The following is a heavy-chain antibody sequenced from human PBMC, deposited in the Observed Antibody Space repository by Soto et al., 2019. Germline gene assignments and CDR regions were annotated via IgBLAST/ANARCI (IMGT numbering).Heavy chain of an antibody. CDR1: GFTFSNAW. V-gene: IGHV3-15*07. CDR3: STVNYSATAKIRFEY. D-gene: IGHD1-26*01. CDR2: IKSKADGGTP. Sequence: GGSLRLSCAASGFTFSNAWINWVRQTPGKGLEWVGRIKSKADGGTPDYAAPVKGRFAISRDDSKSMMYMEMESLKTEDTGIYFCSTVNYSATAKIRFEYWGHGSRVTVSS. J-gene: IGHJ4*01.